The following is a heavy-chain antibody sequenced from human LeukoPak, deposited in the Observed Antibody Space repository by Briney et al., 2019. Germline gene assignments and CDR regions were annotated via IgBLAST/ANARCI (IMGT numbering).Heavy chain of an antibody. CDR3: AREQLLWFGELLSLGGFDP. J-gene: IGHJ5*02. Sequence: GASVKVSCKASGGTFSSYAISWVRQAPGQGLEWMGGIIPIFGTANYAQKFQGRVTITADKSTSTAYMELSSLRSEDTAVYYCAREQLLWFGELLSLGGFDPWGQGTLVTVSS. V-gene: IGHV1-69*06. D-gene: IGHD3-10*01. CDR2: IIPIFGTA. CDR1: GGTFSSYA.